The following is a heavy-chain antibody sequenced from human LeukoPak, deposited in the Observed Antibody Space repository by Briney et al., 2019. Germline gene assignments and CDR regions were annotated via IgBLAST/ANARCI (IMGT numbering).Heavy chain of an antibody. D-gene: IGHD3-22*01. CDR1: GGSISSGGYY. J-gene: IGHJ5*02. V-gene: IGHV4-31*03. Sequence: SETLSLTCTVSGGSISSGGYYWSWIRQHPGKGLEWIGYIYYSGSTYYNPSLKSRVTIPVDTSKNQFSLKLSSVTAADTAVYYCARGGIQRDYYDSSGYHPWGQGTLVTVSS. CDR2: IYYSGST. CDR3: ARGGIQRDYYDSSGYHP.